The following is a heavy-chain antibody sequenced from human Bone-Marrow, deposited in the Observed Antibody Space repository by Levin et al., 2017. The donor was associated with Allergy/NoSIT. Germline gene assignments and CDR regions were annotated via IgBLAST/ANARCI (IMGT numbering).Heavy chain of an antibody. Sequence: GGSLRLSCEVSGFAVSWNYMTWVRQAPGKGLEWVSTIHANGKTYYAGSVKGRFTISRDSSQNTLYLQINSLRVLDTAAYFCDYGVHYTPPIWGQGTMVTVS. V-gene: IGHV3-53*01. D-gene: IGHD4/OR15-4a*01. CDR1: GFAVSWNY. J-gene: IGHJ4*02. CDR3: DYGVHYTPPI. CDR2: IHANGKT.